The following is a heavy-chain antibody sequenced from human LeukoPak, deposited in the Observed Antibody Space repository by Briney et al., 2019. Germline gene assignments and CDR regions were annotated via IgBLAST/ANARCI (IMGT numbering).Heavy chain of an antibody. Sequence: SETLSLTCTVSGYSISSGYYWGWIRQPPGKGLEWIGSIYHSGSTYYNPSLKSRVTISVDTSKNQFSLKLSSVTAADTAVYYCARDRGLRYFDWSPGYFDYWGQGTLVTVSS. V-gene: IGHV4-38-2*02. CDR1: GYSISSGYY. J-gene: IGHJ4*02. D-gene: IGHD3-9*01. CDR3: ARDRGLRYFDWSPGYFDY. CDR2: IYHSGST.